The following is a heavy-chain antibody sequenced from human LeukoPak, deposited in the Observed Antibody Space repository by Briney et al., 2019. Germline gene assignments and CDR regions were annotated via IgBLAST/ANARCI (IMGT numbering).Heavy chain of an antibody. CDR3: ARGRLLDWLLKSTYFDY. V-gene: IGHV4-39*07. J-gene: IGHJ4*02. CDR1: GGSISSSSYY. CDR2: IYYSGST. D-gene: IGHD3-9*01. Sequence: PSETLSLTCTVSGGSISSSSYYWGWIRQPPGKGLEWIGSIYYSGSTYYNPSLKSRVTISVDTSKNQFSLKLSSVTAADTAVYYCARGRLLDWLLKSTYFDYWGQGTLVTVSS.